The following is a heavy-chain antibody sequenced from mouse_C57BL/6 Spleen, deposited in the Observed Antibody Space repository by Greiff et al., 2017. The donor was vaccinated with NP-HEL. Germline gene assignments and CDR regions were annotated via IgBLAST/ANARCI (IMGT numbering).Heavy chain of an antibody. D-gene: IGHD1-1*01. V-gene: IGHV1-54*01. J-gene: IGHJ2*01. CDR2: INPGSGGT. CDR3: ARFPVTTVVEYYFDY. Sequence: QVQLQQSGAELVRPGTSVKVSCKASGYAFTNYLIEWVKQRPGQGLEWIGVINPGSGGTNYNEKFKGKATLTADKSSSTAYMQLSSLTSEDSAVYFCARFPVTTVVEYYFDYWGQGTTLTVSS. CDR1: GYAFTNYL.